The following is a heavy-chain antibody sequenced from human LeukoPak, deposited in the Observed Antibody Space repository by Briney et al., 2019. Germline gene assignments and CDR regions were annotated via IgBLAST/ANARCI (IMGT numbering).Heavy chain of an antibody. CDR1: GGSISSYY. CDR2: IYSSEST. Sequence: SETLSLTCTVSGGSISSYYWSWIRQPPGKGLEWIGYIYSSESTNYNPSLKSRVTISVDTSKNQFSLKLSSVTAADTAVYYCAREGQGDRYYFDYWGQGTLVTVSS. D-gene: IGHD3-16*01. CDR3: AREGQGDRYYFDY. J-gene: IGHJ4*02. V-gene: IGHV4-59*01.